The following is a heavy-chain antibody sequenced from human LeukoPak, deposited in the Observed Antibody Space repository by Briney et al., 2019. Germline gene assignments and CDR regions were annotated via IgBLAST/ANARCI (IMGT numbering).Heavy chain of an antibody. CDR3: AKDLVGNSLVYFDY. V-gene: IGHV3-23*01. CDR1: GFTFSSYA. J-gene: IGHJ4*02. D-gene: IGHD6-19*01. Sequence: PGGSLRLSCAASGFTFSSYAMSWVRQAPGKGLEWVSAISGSGDSTYYADSVKGRFTISRDNFKNTLYLQINSLRAEDTAVYYCAKDLVGNSLVYFDYWGQGTLVTVSS. CDR2: ISGSGDST.